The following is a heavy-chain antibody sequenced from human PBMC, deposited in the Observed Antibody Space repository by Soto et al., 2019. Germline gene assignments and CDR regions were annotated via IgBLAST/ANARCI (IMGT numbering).Heavy chain of an antibody. CDR3: AKDQASGQGAFES. Sequence: VKLVESGGGVVQPGGSLRLSCAASGFTFNIYGMHWVRQAPDKGLEWVALISYDGSNQYYADSVKGRFTISRDNSKNTLFLQMNSLRADETAVYYCAKDQASGQGAFESWGQGTLVTVSS. V-gene: IGHV3-30*18. CDR1: GFTFNIYG. J-gene: IGHJ4*02. CDR2: ISYDGSNQ.